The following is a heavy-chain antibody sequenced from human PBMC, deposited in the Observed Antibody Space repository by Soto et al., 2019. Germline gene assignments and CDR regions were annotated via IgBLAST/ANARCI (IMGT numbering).Heavy chain of an antibody. CDR1: GYTFTSYG. CDR3: ARVGCSSTSCSLGPFDY. CDR2: ISAYNGNT. Sequence: QVQLVQSGAEVKKPGASVKVSCKASGYTFTSYGISWVRQAPGQGLEWMGWISAYNGNTNYAQKLQGRVTMTTATSTSTAYMELRSRISDDTVVYDCARVGCSSTSCSLGPFDYWGQGTLVTVSS. J-gene: IGHJ4*02. D-gene: IGHD2-2*01. V-gene: IGHV1-18*01.